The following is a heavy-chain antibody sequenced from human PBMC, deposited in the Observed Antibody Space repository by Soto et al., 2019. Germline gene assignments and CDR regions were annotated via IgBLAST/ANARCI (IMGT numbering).Heavy chain of an antibody. V-gene: IGHV3-64D*08. CDR3: ARDHKLLWFGELGRDAFDI. D-gene: IGHD3-10*01. CDR1: GFTFSDYP. CDR2: ITGNGGST. J-gene: IGHJ3*02. Sequence: LRLSCSASGFTFSDYPMHWVRQAPGKGLEYVSAITGNGGSTYYANSVKGRFTISRDNSDNTVYLQMNSLRAEDTAVYYCARDHKLLWFGELGRDAFDIWGQGTMVTVSS.